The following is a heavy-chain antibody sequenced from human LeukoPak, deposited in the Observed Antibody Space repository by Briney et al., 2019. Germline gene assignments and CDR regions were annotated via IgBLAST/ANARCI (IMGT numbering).Heavy chain of an antibody. CDR3: ARDRGITMIIDY. D-gene: IGHD3-22*01. J-gene: IGHJ4*02. CDR2: ISGSGGST. CDR1: GFTFSSYA. V-gene: IGHV3-23*01. Sequence: PGGSLRLSCAASGFTFSSYAMSWVRQAPGKGLEWVSAISGSGGSTYYADSVKGRFTISRENSKNTLYLQMNSLRAEDTAVYYCARDRGITMIIDYWGQGTLVTVSS.